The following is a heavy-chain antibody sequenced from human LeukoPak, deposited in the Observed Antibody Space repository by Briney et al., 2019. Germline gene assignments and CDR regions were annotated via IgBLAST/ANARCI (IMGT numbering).Heavy chain of an antibody. Sequence: SETLSLTCTVSGGSISSYYWSWIRQPPGKGLEWIGYIYYSGSTNYNPSLKSRVTMSVDTSKNQFSLKLSSVTAADTAVYYCARAYSGSYSPFDYWGQGTLVTVSS. CDR1: GGSISSYY. CDR3: ARAYSGSYSPFDY. CDR2: IYYSGST. J-gene: IGHJ4*02. V-gene: IGHV4-59*01. D-gene: IGHD1-26*01.